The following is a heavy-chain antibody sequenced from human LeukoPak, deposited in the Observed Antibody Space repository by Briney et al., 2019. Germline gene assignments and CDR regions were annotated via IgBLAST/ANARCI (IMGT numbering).Heavy chain of an antibody. V-gene: IGHV3-30*04. D-gene: IGHD3-9*01. CDR2: ISYDGSNK. CDR3: ARGGVSITIWVDY. Sequence: GGSLRLSCAASGFTFSSYAMHWVRQAPGKGLEWVAVISYDGSNKYYADSVKGRFTISRDNSKNTLYLQMNSLRAEDTAVYYCARGGVSITIWVDYWGQGTLVTVSS. CDR1: GFTFSSYA. J-gene: IGHJ4*02.